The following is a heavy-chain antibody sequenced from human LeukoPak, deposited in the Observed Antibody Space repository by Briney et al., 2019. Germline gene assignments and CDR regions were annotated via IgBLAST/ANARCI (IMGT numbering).Heavy chain of an antibody. V-gene: IGHV3-74*03. D-gene: IGHD3-10*01. CDR1: RFSLSSYW. Sequence: GGSLRLSCAASRFSLSSYWMHWVRQVPGKGPVWVSRINSDGSSITYADSVKGRFTISRDNAKSTVYLQMNSLRAEDTAVYYCARDRIFESHGYYYGSGSYYNDYWGQGTLVTVSS. CDR2: INSDGSSI. CDR3: ARDRIFESHGYYYGSGSYYNDY. J-gene: IGHJ4*02.